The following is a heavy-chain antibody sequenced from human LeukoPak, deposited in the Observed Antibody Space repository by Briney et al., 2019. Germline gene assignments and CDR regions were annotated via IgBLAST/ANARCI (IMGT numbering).Heavy chain of an antibody. J-gene: IGHJ4*02. D-gene: IGHD2-15*01. Sequence: GGSLRLSCAASGFTFDDYTMHWVRQTPGKGLEWVSLISWDGGSTFYADSVKSRFTISRDNRNNSLYLQMNSLRTEDTAFYYCAKDFGRVAPTYNFDYWGQGTLVTVSP. CDR3: AKDFGRVAPTYNFDY. CDR1: GFTFDDYT. CDR2: ISWDGGST. V-gene: IGHV3-43*01.